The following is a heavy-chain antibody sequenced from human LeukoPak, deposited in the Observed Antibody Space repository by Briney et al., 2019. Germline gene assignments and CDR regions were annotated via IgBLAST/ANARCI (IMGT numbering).Heavy chain of an antibody. Sequence: ASVKVSCKASGYTFTGYYMHWVRQAPGQGLEWMGWINPNSGGTNYAQKFQGRVTMTRDTSISTAYMELSRLRSDDTAVYYCARDDRRYYGSGSYYIPGWFDPWGQGSLVTVCS. J-gene: IGHJ5*02. CDR2: INPNSGGT. CDR3: ARDDRRYYGSGSYYIPGWFDP. V-gene: IGHV1-2*02. D-gene: IGHD3-10*01. CDR1: GYTFTGYY.